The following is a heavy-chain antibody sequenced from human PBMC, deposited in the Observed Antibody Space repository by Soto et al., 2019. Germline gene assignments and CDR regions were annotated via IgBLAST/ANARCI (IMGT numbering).Heavy chain of an antibody. Sequence: SETLSLTCTVSGGSISSSSYYWGWIRQPPGKGLEWIGSIYYSGSTYYNPSLKSRVTISVDTSKNQFSLKLSSVTAADTAVYYCARHVHFDWLLLCNYYYGMDVWGQGTTVTVSS. V-gene: IGHV4-39*01. CDR1: GGSISSSSYY. CDR3: ARHVHFDWLLLCNYYYGMDV. D-gene: IGHD3-9*01. J-gene: IGHJ6*02. CDR2: IYYSGST.